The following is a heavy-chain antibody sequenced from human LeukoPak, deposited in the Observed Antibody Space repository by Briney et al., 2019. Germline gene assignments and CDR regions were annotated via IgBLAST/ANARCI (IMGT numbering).Heavy chain of an antibody. J-gene: IGHJ4*02. CDR3: ARGQDY. V-gene: IGHV4-61*02. CDR1: GGSISSGSYY. CDR2: IYTSGST. Sequence: TSQTLSLTCTVSGGSISSGSYYWSWIRQPAGKGLEWIGRIYTSGSTNYNPSLKSRVTISVDTSKNQFSLKLSSVTAADTAVYYCARGQDYWGQGTLVTVSS.